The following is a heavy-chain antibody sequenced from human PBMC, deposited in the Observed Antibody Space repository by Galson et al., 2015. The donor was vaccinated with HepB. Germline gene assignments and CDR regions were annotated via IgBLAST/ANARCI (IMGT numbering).Heavy chain of an antibody. CDR3: AKGGVITIFGVVMLDAFDI. V-gene: IGHV1-46*01. J-gene: IGHJ3*02. CDR1: GYTFTSYY. CDR2: INPSGGST. D-gene: IGHD3-3*01. Sequence: SCKASGYTFTSYYMHWVRQAPGQGLEWMGIINPSGGSTSYAQKFQGRVTMTRDTSTSTVYMELSSLRSEDTAVYYCAKGGVITIFGVVMLDAFDIWGQGTMVTVSS.